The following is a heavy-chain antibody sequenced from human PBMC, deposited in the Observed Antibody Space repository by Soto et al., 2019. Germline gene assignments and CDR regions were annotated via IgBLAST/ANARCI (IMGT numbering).Heavy chain of an antibody. D-gene: IGHD2-8*01. CDR3: ARHGNGDDY. CDR2: IRSYNNST. Sequence: QVQLVQSGAEVKKPGASVKVSCKASGYTFTSYGVNWVRQAPGQGLEWMGWIRSYNNSTNYAQKLQGRVTMTTDTTTNTPYMELRSLRSDDTAVYYCARHGNGDDYWGQGTLVTVSS. CDR1: GYTFTSYG. J-gene: IGHJ4*02. V-gene: IGHV1-18*01.